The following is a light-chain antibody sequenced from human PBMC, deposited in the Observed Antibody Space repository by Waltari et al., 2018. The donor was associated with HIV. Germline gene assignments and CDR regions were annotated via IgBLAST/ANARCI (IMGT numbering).Light chain of an antibody. Sequence: SYEVTQPPSVSVPPGQTARITCSGDALPNQYAYWYQQKPGQAPVLVMYKDSERPSGIPERFSGSSSGTTVTLTISGVQAEDEADYYCQSADNSGTFVIFGGGTKLTVL. CDR1: ALPNQY. V-gene: IGLV3-25*03. CDR2: KDS. CDR3: QSADNSGTFVI. J-gene: IGLJ2*01.